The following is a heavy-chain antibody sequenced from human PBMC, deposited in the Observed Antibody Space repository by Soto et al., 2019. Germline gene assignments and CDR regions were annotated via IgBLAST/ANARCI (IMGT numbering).Heavy chain of an antibody. Sequence: QGQLVESGGGVVQPGRSLRLSCAASGFTFTDYAMHWVRQAPDKGLEWVAIIWYDGSNIYYADSVKGRFTISRDNSKNTLYLHMNSLRAEDTAVYYFAREKFGDDFDYWGQGTLVTVSS. CDR2: IWYDGSNI. CDR1: GFTFTDYA. D-gene: IGHD2-21*02. CDR3: AREKFGDDFDY. J-gene: IGHJ4*02. V-gene: IGHV3-33*01.